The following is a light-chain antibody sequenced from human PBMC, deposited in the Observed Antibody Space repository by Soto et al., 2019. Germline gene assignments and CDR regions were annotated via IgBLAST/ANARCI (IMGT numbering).Light chain of an antibody. Sequence: EIVMTQSPATLSVSPGERATLSCRASQSVSDNVAWYQQKPGQAPSLLIFGASSRGTGIPARFSGSGSGTEFTLTISSLQAEDLAVYFCQQYSNWPLTFGGGTKVEI. J-gene: IGKJ4*01. V-gene: IGKV3-15*01. CDR2: GAS. CDR3: QQYSNWPLT. CDR1: QSVSDN.